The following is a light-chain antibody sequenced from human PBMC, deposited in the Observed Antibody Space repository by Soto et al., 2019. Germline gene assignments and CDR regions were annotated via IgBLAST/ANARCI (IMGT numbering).Light chain of an antibody. CDR3: QQYNSYSRT. V-gene: IGKV1-5*03. Sequence: DIQMTQSPSTLSASVGDRVTITCRASQSIGSWLAWYHQKPGKAPKLLIYKASTLESGVPSRFSGSGSGTEFTLTISSLQPDDFATYYCQQYNSYSRTFGQGTKVVFK. CDR2: KAS. CDR1: QSIGSW. J-gene: IGKJ1*01.